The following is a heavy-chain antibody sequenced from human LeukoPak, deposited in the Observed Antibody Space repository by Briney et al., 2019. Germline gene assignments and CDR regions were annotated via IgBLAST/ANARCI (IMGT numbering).Heavy chain of an antibody. D-gene: IGHD5-24*01. CDR1: GGSISSYY. V-gene: IGHV4-59*12. Sequence: SETLSLTCTVSGGSISSYYWSWIRQPPGKGLEWIGYIYYSGSTNYNPSLKSRVTISVDTSKNQFSLKLSSVTAADTAVYYCAAGQLDFDYWGQGTLVTVSS. CDR3: AAGQLDFDY. J-gene: IGHJ4*02. CDR2: IYYSGST.